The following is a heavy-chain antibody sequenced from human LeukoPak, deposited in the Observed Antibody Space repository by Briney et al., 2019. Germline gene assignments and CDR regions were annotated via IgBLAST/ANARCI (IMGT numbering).Heavy chain of an antibody. CDR1: GFTFSDYY. CDR3: ARVTPYYYGSGPEGWFDP. Sequence: GGSLRLSCAASGFTFSDYYMSWIRQAPGKGREWVSYISSSGSTIYYADSVKGRFTISRDNAKNSLYLQMNSLRAEDTAVYYCARVTPYYYGSGPEGWFDPWGQGTLVTVSS. J-gene: IGHJ5*02. D-gene: IGHD3-10*01. V-gene: IGHV3-11*01. CDR2: ISSSGSTI.